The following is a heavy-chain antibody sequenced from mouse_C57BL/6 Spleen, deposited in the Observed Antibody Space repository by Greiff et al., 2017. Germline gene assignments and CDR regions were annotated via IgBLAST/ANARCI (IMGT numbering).Heavy chain of an antibody. CDR3: TGYSNDDYFDV. CDR2: IDPETGGT. J-gene: IGHJ1*03. V-gene: IGHV1-15*01. D-gene: IGHD2-12*01. Sequence: QVQLKQSGAELVRPGASVTLSCKASGYTFTDYEMHWVKQTPVHGLEWIGAIDPETGGTAYNQKFKGKAILTADKSSSTAYMELRSLTSEDSAVYYCTGYSNDDYFDVWGTGTTVTVSS. CDR1: GYTFTDYE.